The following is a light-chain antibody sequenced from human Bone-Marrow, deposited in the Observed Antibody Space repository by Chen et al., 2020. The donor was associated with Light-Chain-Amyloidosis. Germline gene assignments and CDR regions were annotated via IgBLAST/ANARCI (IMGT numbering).Light chain of an antibody. CDR3: SAYTITDALV. CDR1: SSDVGGDNH. Sequence: QSALTQPASVSGSPGQSITISCTGTSSDVGGDNHVSWYQQHPDQATKLMIYEVTNRPSWVPDRFSGSKSDNTASLNISRLQTEDEADYYCSAYTITDALVFGSGTRVTVL. CDR2: EVT. V-gene: IGLV2-14*01. J-gene: IGLJ1*01.